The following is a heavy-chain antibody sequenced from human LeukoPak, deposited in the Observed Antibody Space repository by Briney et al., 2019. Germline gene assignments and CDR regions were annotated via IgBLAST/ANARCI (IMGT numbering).Heavy chain of an antibody. CDR3: ARAIGYSYWIDY. J-gene: IGHJ4*02. CDR1: GFTFSSYG. D-gene: IGHD5-18*01. Sequence: GGSLRLSCAASGFTFSSYGMHWVRQSPGKGLEWVAFIRYDGSNKYYADSVKGRFTISRDNSKNTLYLQMNSLRAEDTAVYYCARAIGYSYWIDYWGQGTLVTVSS. CDR2: IRYDGSNK. V-gene: IGHV3-30*02.